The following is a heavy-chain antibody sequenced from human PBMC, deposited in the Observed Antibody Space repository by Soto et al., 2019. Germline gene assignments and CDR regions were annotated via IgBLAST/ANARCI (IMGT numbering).Heavy chain of an antibody. CDR2: IYYSGST. CDR3: ARQVSSVRADDFDY. Sequence: SETLSLTCTVSGGSISSSSYYWGWIRQPPGKGLEWIGSIYYSGSTYYNPSLKSRVTISVDTSKNQFSLKLSSVTAADTAVYYCARQVSSVRADDFDYWGQGTLVTVSS. D-gene: IGHD2-8*01. V-gene: IGHV4-39*01. J-gene: IGHJ4*02. CDR1: GGSISSSSYY.